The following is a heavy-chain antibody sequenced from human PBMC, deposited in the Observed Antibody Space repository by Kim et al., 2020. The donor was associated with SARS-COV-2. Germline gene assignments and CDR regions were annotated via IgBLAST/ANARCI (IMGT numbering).Heavy chain of an antibody. D-gene: IGHD1-7*01. CDR1: GFSFSDYA. CDR3: AKRVKTGTPGVLDH. V-gene: IGHV3-23*01. J-gene: IGHJ4*02. CDR2: ITGSSDYT. Sequence: GGSLRLSCSASGFSFSDYAMNWVRQAPGKGLEWLSSITGSSDYTYYTDSVKGRFTISRDNSRNTLFFQMNNLKAEDTAVYYCAKRVKTGTPGVLDHWGQGVLVTVSS.